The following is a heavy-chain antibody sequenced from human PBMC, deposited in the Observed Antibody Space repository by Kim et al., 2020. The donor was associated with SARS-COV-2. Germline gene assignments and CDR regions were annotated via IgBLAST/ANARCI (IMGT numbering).Heavy chain of an antibody. J-gene: IGHJ4*02. V-gene: IGHV3-53*01. CDR3: ASGPWGSGDY. Sequence: GGSLRLSCAASGFTVSSNYMSWVHQAPGKGLEWVSLIYSGGSTYYVDSVKGRFTISRDNSKNTLYLQMNNLRAEDTAVYYCASGPWGSGDYWGQGTLVTVSS. CDR1: GFTVSSNY. D-gene: IGHD7-27*01. CDR2: IYSGGST.